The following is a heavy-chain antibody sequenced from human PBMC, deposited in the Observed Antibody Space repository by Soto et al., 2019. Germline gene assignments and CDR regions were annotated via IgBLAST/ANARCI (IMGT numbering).Heavy chain of an antibody. CDR3: AGGGGGDFWSGYLTPFDY. CDR1: GFTFSTYW. J-gene: IGHJ4*02. V-gene: IGHV3-7*04. CDR2: IKEDGSQK. D-gene: IGHD3-3*01. Sequence: PGGSLSLSCAASGFTFSTYWMSWVRQAPGKGLEWVANIKEDGSQKYYVDSVKGRFTISRDNAKNSLYLQMNSLRAEDTAVYYCAGGGGGDFWSGYLTPFDYWGQGTLVTVS.